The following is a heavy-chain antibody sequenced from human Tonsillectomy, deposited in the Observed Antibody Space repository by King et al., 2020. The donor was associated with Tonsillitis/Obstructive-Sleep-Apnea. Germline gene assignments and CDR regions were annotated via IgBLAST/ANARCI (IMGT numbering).Heavy chain of an antibody. Sequence: VQLQQWGAGLLKPSETLSLTCAVYGGSFSGYYWSWIRQPPGKGLEWIGEINHSGSTNYNPSLKSRVTISVDTSKNQFSLKLSSLTAADTAVYYCARGDIVVVPAAYYYYYYMDVWGKGTTVTVSS. V-gene: IGHV4-34*01. CDR2: INHSGST. CDR3: ARGDIVVVPAAYYYYYYMDV. D-gene: IGHD2-2*01. J-gene: IGHJ6*03. CDR1: GGSFSGYY.